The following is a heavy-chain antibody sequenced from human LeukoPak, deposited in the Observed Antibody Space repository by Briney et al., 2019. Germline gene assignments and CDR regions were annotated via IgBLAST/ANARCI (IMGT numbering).Heavy chain of an antibody. CDR3: ARQQYPVWFGVDY. D-gene: IGHD3-10*01. Sequence: AAETLSLTCTVSYGSKSSSSCYWGWIRQPPEKGQEWIRNIFYSGTNQYNPSLKSRVSISVDTSKDKFSLKLTSITAADTALYYNARQQYPVWFGVDYWGQGILVTVSS. CDR2: IFYSGTN. V-gene: IGHV4-39*01. J-gene: IGHJ4*02. CDR1: YGSKSSSSCY.